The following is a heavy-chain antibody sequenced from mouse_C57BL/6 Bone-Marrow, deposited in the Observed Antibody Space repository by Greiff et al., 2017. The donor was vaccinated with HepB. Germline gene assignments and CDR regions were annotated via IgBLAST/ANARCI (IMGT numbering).Heavy chain of an antibody. CDR2: INYDGSST. D-gene: IGHD2-1*01. J-gene: IGHJ4*01. V-gene: IGHV5-16*01. CDR1: GFTFSDYY. Sequence: EVMLLESEGGLVQPGSSMKLSCTASGFTFSDYYMAWVRQVPEKGLEWVANINYDGSSTYYLDSLKSRFIISRDNAKNILYLQMSSLKSEDTATYYCARAYGNYWAMDYWGQGTSVTVSS. CDR3: ARAYGNYWAMDY.